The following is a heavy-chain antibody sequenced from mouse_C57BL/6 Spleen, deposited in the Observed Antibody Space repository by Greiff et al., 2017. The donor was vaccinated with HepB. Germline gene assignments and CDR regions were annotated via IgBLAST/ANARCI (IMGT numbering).Heavy chain of an antibody. Sequence: EVQRVESEGGLVQPGRSMKLSCTASGFTFSDYYMAWVRQVPEKGLEWVANINYDGSSTYYLDSLKSRFIISRDNAKNILYLQMSSLKSEDTATYYCARDGGSRYYFDYWGQGTTLTVSS. CDR3: ARDGGSRYYFDY. CDR2: INYDGSST. CDR1: GFTFSDYY. V-gene: IGHV5-16*01. J-gene: IGHJ2*01.